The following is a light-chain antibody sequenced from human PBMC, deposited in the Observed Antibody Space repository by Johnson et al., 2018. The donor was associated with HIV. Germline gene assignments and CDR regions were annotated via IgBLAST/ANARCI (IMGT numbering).Light chain of an antibody. J-gene: IGLJ1*01. Sequence: HSVLTQPPSVSAAPGQKVTISCSGSSSNIGNNYVSWYQQLPGRAPKLLIYDNNKRPSGIPDRFSGSKSGTSDTLGITGLQTGDEADYYCGTWDSSLRVGFFGTGTKVTVL. CDR3: GTWDSSLRVGF. V-gene: IGLV1-51*01. CDR2: DNN. CDR1: SSNIGNNY.